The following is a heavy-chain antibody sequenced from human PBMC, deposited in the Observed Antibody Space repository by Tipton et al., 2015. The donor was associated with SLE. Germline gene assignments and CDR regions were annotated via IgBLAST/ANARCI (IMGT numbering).Heavy chain of an antibody. CDR3: AIGVSVDY. V-gene: IGHV4-34*01. D-gene: IGHD3-10*01. Sequence: TLSLTCTVSGGPISSHYWFWIRQPPGKGLEWLGEINHSGSTNYNPSLKSRVTISVDTSKNQFSLKLSSVTAADTAVYYCAIGVSVDYGGQGSLVTVPS. J-gene: IGHJ4*02. CDR1: GGPISSHY. CDR2: INHSGST.